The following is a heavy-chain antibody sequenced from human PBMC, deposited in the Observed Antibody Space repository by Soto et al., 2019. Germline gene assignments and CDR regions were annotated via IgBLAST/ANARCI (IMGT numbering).Heavy chain of an antibody. V-gene: IGHV1-18*01. J-gene: IGHJ5*02. D-gene: IGHD3-16*01. CDR3: ARVYAGRLRWTRPGLFDP. CDR1: GYSFTSYG. Sequence: EASVKVSCKASGYSFTSYGISWVRQAPGQGLEWMGWISAYNGNTNYAQKLQGRVTMTTDTSTSTAYMELRSLRSDDTAVYYCARVYAGRLRWTRPGLFDPWGQGTLVTVSS. CDR2: ISAYNGNT.